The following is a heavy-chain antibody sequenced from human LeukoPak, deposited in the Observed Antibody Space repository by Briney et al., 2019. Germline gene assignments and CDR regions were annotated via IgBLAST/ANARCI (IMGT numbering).Heavy chain of an antibody. CDR3: ARARAGGCASCHVY. D-gene: IGHD4/OR15-4a*01. CDR2: VNPKSGNR. V-gene: IGHV1-8*03. Sequence: ASVKVSCKASGYTFTSYGISWVRQATGQGREGMGWVNPKSGNRGYAQKFQGRVNINRDTSMSTAYMELSSLTSEDTAVYFCARARAGGCASCHVYWGQGTLVIVSS. J-gene: IGHJ4*02. CDR1: GYTFTSYG.